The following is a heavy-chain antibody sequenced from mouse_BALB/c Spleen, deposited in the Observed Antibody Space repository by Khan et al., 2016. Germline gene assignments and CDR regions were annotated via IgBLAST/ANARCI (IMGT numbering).Heavy chain of an antibody. Sequence: EVKLLESGPDLVKPSQSLSLTCSVTGYSITSGYYWNWIRQFPGNKLEWMGYISYDGSNNYNPSLKNRISITRDTSKNQFFLKLNSVTTEDTATXYCARDGNYWFAYWGQGTLVTVSA. CDR2: ISYDGSN. D-gene: IGHD2-1*01. CDR1: GYSITSGYY. CDR3: ARDGNYWFAY. J-gene: IGHJ3*01. V-gene: IGHV3-6*02.